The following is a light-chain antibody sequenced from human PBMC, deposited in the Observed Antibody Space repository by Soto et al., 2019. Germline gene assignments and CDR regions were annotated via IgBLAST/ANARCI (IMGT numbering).Light chain of an antibody. CDR3: SSYAGSPV. CDR2: EVS. J-gene: IGLJ2*01. Sequence: QSVLTQPPSASGSPGQSVTISCTGTSSDVGGYNYVSWYQQHPGKAPKLMIYEVSKRPSGVPDRFSGSKSGNTASLTVSGLQAEDEADYYCSSYAGSPVFGGGTMLTV. V-gene: IGLV2-8*01. CDR1: SSDVGGYNY.